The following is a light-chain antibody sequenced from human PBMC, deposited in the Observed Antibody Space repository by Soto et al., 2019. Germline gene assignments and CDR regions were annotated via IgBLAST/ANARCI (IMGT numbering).Light chain of an antibody. V-gene: IGKV1-33*01. CDR3: QQYENLPPT. J-gene: IGKJ4*01. CDR1: QDINNF. CDR2: DTS. Sequence: DIRMTQSPSSLSASVGDRITITCQASQDINNFLNWYQQKPGKAPRLLIYDTSNVEGGVPSRFSGTGAGTDCTFTISRLQPEDIATYYCQQYENLPPTFGGGTKVEIK.